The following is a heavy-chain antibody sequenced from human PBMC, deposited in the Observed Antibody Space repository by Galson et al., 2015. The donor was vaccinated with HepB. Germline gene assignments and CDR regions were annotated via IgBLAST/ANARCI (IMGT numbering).Heavy chain of an antibody. J-gene: IGHJ4*02. CDR1: GGSISSYY. CDR2: IYYSGST. Sequence: SETLSLTCTVSGGSISSYYWSWIRQPPGKGLEWIGYIYYSGSTNYNPSLKSRVTISVDTSKNQFSLKLSSVTAADTAVYYCAGQYSYGYPPGYWGQGTLVTVSS. D-gene: IGHD5-18*01. CDR3: AGQYSYGYPPGY. V-gene: IGHV4-59*01.